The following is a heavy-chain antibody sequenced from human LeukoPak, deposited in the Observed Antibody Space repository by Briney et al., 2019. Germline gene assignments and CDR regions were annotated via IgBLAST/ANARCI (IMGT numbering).Heavy chain of an antibody. CDR1: GGSISSGSYY. J-gene: IGHJ4*02. CDR2: IYTSGST. CDR3: AGDSSGYQANFDY. V-gene: IGHV4-61*02. D-gene: IGHD3-22*01. Sequence: PSETLSLTCTVSGGSISSGSYYWSWIRQPAGKGLEWIGRIYTSGSTNYNPSLKSRVTISVDTSKNQFSLKLSSVTAADTAVYYCAGDSSGYQANFDYWGQGTLVTVS.